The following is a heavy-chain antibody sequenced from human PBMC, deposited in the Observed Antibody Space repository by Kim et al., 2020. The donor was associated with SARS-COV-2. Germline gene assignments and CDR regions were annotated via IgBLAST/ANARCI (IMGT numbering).Heavy chain of an antibody. Sequence: ASVKVSCKTFGYTFTNHWMHWVRQAPGQGLEWMGIINPNDGMTIYAQKFQGRVTLTRDTSTSTVYMELCSLRSEDTATYXCXRDHSRNERSWWFDPWGQGTXVXVXS. CDR3: XRDHSRNERSWWFDP. J-gene: IGHJ5*02. CDR2: INPNDGMT. CDR1: GYTFTNHW. V-gene: IGHV1-46*01.